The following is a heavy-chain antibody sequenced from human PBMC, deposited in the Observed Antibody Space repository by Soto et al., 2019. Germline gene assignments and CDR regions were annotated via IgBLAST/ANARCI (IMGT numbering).Heavy chain of an antibody. CDR1: GYTFTSYG. D-gene: IGHD3-3*01. Sequence: ASVKVSCKASGYTFTSYGISWVRQAPGQGLEWMGWISAYNGNTNYAQKLQGRVTMTTDTSTSTAYMELRSLRSDDTAVYYCARDRMDDFWSGYSNGGGWFDPWGQGTLVTVSS. J-gene: IGHJ5*02. V-gene: IGHV1-18*04. CDR2: ISAYNGNT. CDR3: ARDRMDDFWSGYSNGGGWFDP.